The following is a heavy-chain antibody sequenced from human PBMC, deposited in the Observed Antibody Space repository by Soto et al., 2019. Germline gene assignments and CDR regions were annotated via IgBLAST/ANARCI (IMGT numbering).Heavy chain of an antibody. CDR2: ISATGTTT. CDR3: ATYSSPFDY. CDR1: EFSFSSYA. J-gene: IGHJ4*02. D-gene: IGHD6-13*01. V-gene: IGHV3-23*01. Sequence: LRLSCAASEFSFSSYALNWVRQAPGKGLEWVSAISATGTTTYYADSVKGRFTISRDNSKRTLFLQMDSLSPEDTAVYYCATYSSPFDYWGQGTLVTVSS.